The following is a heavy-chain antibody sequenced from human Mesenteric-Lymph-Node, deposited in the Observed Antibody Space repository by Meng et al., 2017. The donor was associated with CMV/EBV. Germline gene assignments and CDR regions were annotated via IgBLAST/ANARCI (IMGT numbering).Heavy chain of an antibody. Sequence: FSLFSLSTSGVAVPWLRQPPGKALDFLALIYWDDDRRYSPSLNNRLTITRDTSKNQVVLTMTNMDPVDTATYFCAHSYASGTRLGYWGQGTLVTVSS. CDR2: IYWDDDR. D-gene: IGHD3-10*01. J-gene: IGHJ4*02. CDR3: AHSYASGTRLGY. CDR1: LFSLSTSGVA. V-gene: IGHV2-5*02.